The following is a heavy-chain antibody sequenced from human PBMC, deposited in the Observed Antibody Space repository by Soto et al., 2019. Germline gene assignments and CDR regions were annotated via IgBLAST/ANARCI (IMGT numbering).Heavy chain of an antibody. CDR1: GGSISSYY. J-gene: IGHJ6*02. D-gene: IGHD4-17*01. Sequence: SETLSLTCTVSGGSISSYYWSWIRQPPGKGLEWIGYIYYSGSTNYNPSLKSRVTISVDTSKNQFSLKLSSVTAADTAVYYCARDLTNYYGMDVWGQGTTVTVSS. CDR3: ARDLTNYYGMDV. V-gene: IGHV4-59*01. CDR2: IYYSGST.